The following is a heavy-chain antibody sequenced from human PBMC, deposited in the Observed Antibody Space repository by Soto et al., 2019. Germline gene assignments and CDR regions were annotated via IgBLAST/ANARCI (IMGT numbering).Heavy chain of an antibody. Sequence: PGGSLRLSCAASGFTFSSYGMHWVRQAPGKGLEWVAVISYDGSNKYYADSVKGRFTISRDNSKNTLYLQMNSLRAEDTAVYYCAGFGGYSGYDSYYYYYMDVWGKGTTVTVSS. CDR3: AGFGGYSGYDSYYYYYMDV. V-gene: IGHV3-30*03. D-gene: IGHD5-12*01. CDR2: ISYDGSNK. J-gene: IGHJ6*03. CDR1: GFTFSSYG.